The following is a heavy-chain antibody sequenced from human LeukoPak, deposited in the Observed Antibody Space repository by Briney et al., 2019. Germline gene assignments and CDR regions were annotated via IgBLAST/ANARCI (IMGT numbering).Heavy chain of an antibody. J-gene: IGHJ4*02. CDR1: GGPISSYY. D-gene: IGHD1-26*01. CDR2: FYSGST. Sequence: SETLSLTCTVSGGPISSYYWSWIRQPAGKGLEWIGRFYSGSTNYNPSLKSRVTMSVDTSKNQFSLKLNSVTAADTAVYYCATDSRIMGAPGAFDYWGQGILVTVSS. CDR3: ATDSRIMGAPGAFDY. V-gene: IGHV4-4*07.